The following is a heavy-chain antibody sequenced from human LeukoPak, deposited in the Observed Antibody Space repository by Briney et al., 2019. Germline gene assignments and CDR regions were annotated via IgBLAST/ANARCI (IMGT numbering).Heavy chain of an antibody. CDR1: GFTFSSYG. CDR2: ISYDGSNK. CDR3: AKVLGGYDSSDY. V-gene: IGHV3-30*18. D-gene: IGHD5-12*01. J-gene: IGHJ4*02. Sequence: GSLRLSCAASGFTFSSYGMHWVRQAPGKGLEWVAVISYDGSNKYYADSVKGRFTISRDNSKNTLYLQMNSLRAEDTAVYYCAKVLGGYDSSDYWGQGTLVTVSS.